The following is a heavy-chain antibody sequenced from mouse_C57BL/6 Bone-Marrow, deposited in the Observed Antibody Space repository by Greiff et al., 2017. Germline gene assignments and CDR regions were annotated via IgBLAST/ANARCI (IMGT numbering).Heavy chain of an antibody. J-gene: IGHJ2*01. CDR2: IYPGDGDT. Sequence: QVQLQQSGPELVKPGASVKISCKASGYAFSSSWMNWVKQRPGKGLEWIGRIYPGDGDTNYNGKFKGKATLTADKSSSTAYMQLSSLTSEDSAVYVCAREGRAGYFDYWGQGTTLTVSS. CDR1: GYAFSSSW. CDR3: AREGRAGYFDY. V-gene: IGHV1-82*01. D-gene: IGHD3-3*01.